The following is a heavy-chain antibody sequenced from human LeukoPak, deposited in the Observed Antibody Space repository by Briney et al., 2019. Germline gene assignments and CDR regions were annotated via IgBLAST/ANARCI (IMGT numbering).Heavy chain of an antibody. Sequence: AGGSLRLSCAASGFTFSTYGMHWVRQAPGKGLEWVAVIWYDGSNKYYADSVRGRFTISRDNFKNTLYLQMNSLRAEDTAVCYCARDLEIGSSSYYFDYWGQGTLVTVSS. V-gene: IGHV3-33*01. J-gene: IGHJ4*02. CDR3: ARDLEIGSSSYYFDY. CDR1: GFTFSTYG. D-gene: IGHD3-3*01. CDR2: IWYDGSNK.